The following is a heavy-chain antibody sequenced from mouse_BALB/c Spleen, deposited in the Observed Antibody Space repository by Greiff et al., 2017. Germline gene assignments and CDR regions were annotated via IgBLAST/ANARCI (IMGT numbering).Heavy chain of an antibody. D-gene: IGHD1-1*01. Sequence: VKVVESGPGLVAPSQSLSITCTVSGFSLTSYDISWIRQPPGKGLEWLGVIWTGGGTNYNSAFMSRLSISKDNSKSQVFLKMNSLQTDDTAIYYCVRNYYGSSPWFAYWGQGTLVTVSA. CDR2: IWTGGGT. CDR1: GFSLTSYD. CDR3: VRNYYGSSPWFAY. V-gene: IGHV2-9-2*01. J-gene: IGHJ3*01.